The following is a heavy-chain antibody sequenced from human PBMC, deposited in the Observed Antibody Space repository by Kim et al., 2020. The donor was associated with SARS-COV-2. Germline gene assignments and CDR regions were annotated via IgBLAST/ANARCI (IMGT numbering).Heavy chain of an antibody. V-gene: IGHV4-34*01. CDR1: GGSFSGYY. CDR3: ARGLPWAPPAITRNYYYYGMDV. J-gene: IGHJ6*02. Sequence: SETLSLTCAVYGGSFSGYYWSWIRQPPGKGLEWIGEINHSGSTNYNPSLKSRVTISVDTSKNQFSLKLSSVTAADTAVYYCARGLPWAPPAITRNYYYYGMDVWGQGTTVTVSS. D-gene: IGHD5-12*01. CDR2: INHSGST.